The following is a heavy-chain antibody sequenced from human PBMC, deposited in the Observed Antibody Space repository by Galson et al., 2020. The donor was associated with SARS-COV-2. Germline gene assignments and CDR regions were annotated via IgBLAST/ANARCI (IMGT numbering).Heavy chain of an antibody. J-gene: IGHJ4*02. CDR3: ARGDMRNDYFDY. V-gene: IGHV3-74*01. D-gene: IGHD2-21*02. CDR1: GFTFSSYW. CDR2: IFREGSST. Sequence: GGSLRLSCAAYGFTFSSYWMDSVRQSPAKGLAWVSRIFREGSSTSYADSVKGRFTISGDNAKNSLYLQMNSLRAEETAVYYCARGDMRNDYFDYWGQGTLVTVSS.